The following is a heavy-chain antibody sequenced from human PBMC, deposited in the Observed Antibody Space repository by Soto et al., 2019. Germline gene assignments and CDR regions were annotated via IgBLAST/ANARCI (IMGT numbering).Heavy chain of an antibody. V-gene: IGHV1-3*05. D-gene: IGHD2-15*01. CDR2: INAGNGNT. CDR1: GYTFTGYA. Sequence: QVQLVQSGAEEKKPGASVKVSCKASGYTFTGYAMHWVRQAPGQRLEWMGWINAGNGNTKYSQKFQGRVTITRDTSASTADMALSSLRSEDTAGYYCASAVAVAADFDYWGQGTLVTVSS. CDR3: ASAVAVAADFDY. J-gene: IGHJ4*02.